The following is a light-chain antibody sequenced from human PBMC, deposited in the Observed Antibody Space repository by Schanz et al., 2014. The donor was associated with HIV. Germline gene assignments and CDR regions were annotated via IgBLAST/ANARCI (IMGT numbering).Light chain of an antibody. V-gene: IGKV3-20*01. CDR1: QSVSSSY. Sequence: EVVLTQSPATLSLSPGERATLSCRASQSVSSSYLAWYQQKPGQAPRLLIYDASNRATGIPDRFSGSDSGTDFTLTISRVEPEDYAVYYCQQYGTPPWTFGQGTRVEGK. CDR2: DAS. J-gene: IGKJ1*01. CDR3: QQYGTPPWT.